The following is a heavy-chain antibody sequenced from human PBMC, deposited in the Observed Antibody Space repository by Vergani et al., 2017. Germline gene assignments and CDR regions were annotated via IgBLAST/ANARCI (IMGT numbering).Heavy chain of an antibody. J-gene: IGHJ4*02. V-gene: IGHV1-69*01. CDR1: GGTFSSYA. CDR2: IIPIFGTA. D-gene: IGHD3-10*01. Sequence: QVQLVQSGAAVKKPGSSVKVSCKASGGTFSSYAISWVRRAPGQGLEWLGGIIPIFGTANYAQKFQGRVTVTADESTSPASMELSSLRSEDTAVYYCARRSPDYYGSGIHFDYWGQGTLVTVSS. CDR3: ARRSPDYYGSGIHFDY.